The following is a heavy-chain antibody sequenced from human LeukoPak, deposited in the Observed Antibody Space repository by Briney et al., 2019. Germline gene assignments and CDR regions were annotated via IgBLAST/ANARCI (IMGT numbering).Heavy chain of an antibody. J-gene: IGHJ4*02. CDR1: GYTFTSYY. CDR3: ARAYPFSSTVTTPDYFDY. V-gene: IGHV1-46*01. D-gene: IGHD4-17*01. CDR2: INPSGGST. Sequence: GASVKVSCKASGYTFTSYYMHWVRQAPGQGLEWMGLINPSGGSTSCAQKFQGRVTMTRDMSTSTVYMELSSLRSEDTAVYYCARAYPFSSTVTTPDYFDYWGQGTLVTVSS.